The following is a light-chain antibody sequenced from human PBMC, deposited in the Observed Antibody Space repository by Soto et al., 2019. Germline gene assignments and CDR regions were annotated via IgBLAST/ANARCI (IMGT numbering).Light chain of an antibody. CDR2: GAS. Sequence: EIVMTQSPATLSVSPGERATLSCRASQSVGSNLAWYQQKPGQAPRLLIYGASTRATGLPARFSGSGSGTEFTLTISSLQSEDFAVYYCQQYNNWPPLTFGGGTKVEIK. V-gene: IGKV3-15*01. J-gene: IGKJ4*01. CDR1: QSVGSN. CDR3: QQYNNWPPLT.